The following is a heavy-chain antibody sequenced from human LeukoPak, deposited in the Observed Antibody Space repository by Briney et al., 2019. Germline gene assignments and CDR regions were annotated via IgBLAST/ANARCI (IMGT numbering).Heavy chain of an antibody. CDR3: ARGRMGCSSTSCYEKVPPVPFDY. Sequence: GESLRLSCAAFGFTFSSYAMHWVRQAPGKGLEWVAVISNDGSNKYYADSVKGRFTISRDNSKNTLYLQMNSLRAEDTAVNYCARGRMGCSSTSCYEKVPPVPFDYWGQGTLVTVSS. V-gene: IGHV3-30-3*01. J-gene: IGHJ4*02. CDR1: GFTFSSYA. D-gene: IGHD2-2*01. CDR2: ISNDGSNK.